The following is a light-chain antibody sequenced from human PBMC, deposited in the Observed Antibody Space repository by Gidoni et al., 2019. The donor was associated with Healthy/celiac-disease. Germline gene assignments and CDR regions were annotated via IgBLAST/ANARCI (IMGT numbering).Light chain of an antibody. CDR3: QSYDSSLSGV. V-gene: IGLV1-40*01. CDR1: SSNIGAGYD. CDR2: GNS. Sequence: QSVLTQPPSASAAPGQRVTISCTGSSSNIGAGYDVHWYQQLPGTAPKLLIYGNSNRPSGVPDRFSGSKSGTSASLAITGLQAEDEADYYCQSYDSSLSGVFGTGTKVTVL. J-gene: IGLJ1*01.